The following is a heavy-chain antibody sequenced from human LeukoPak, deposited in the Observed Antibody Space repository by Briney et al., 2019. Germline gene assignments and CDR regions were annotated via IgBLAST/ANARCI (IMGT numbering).Heavy chain of an antibody. Sequence: GGSLRLSCAASGFTFSSYWMSWVRQAPGKGLEWVANIEQDGSEKYYVDSVKGRFTISRDNAKNSLYLQMNSLRAEDTAVYYCAREQYYDFRQGTYYYYYYMDVWGKGTTVTVSS. CDR3: AREQYYDFRQGTYYYYYYMDV. D-gene: IGHD3-3*01. J-gene: IGHJ6*03. V-gene: IGHV3-7*01. CDR2: IEQDGSEK. CDR1: GFTFSSYW.